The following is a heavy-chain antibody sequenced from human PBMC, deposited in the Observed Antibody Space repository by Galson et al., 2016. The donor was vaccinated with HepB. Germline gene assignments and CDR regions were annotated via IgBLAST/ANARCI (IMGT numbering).Heavy chain of an antibody. J-gene: IGHJ3*02. CDR3: TRHLAPEDAFNI. Sequence: SETLSLTCTVSGASIITTNYCWDWVRQPPGQGPEWIGSICHRGDTYYHPSLKSRVIMSLDTSNNQFSLKLTSVTAADAAVYYCTRHLAPEDAFNIWGQGTKVTVSS. CDR2: ICHRGDT. V-gene: IGHV4-39*01. CDR1: GASIITTNYC.